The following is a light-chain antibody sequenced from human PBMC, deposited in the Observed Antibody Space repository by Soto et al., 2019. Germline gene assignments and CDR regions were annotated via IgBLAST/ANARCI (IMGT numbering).Light chain of an antibody. J-gene: IGKJ1*01. CDR1: QGVSSTY. CDR2: GAS. CDR3: QQYGSSSWT. Sequence: EIVLTQSPGTLSLSPGERATLSCRASQGVSSTYLAWYQQKLGQPPRLLIYGASNRATGIADRFSGSGSGTDFTLTISRLEPEDFAVYYCQQYGSSSWTFGQGTKVEIK. V-gene: IGKV3-20*01.